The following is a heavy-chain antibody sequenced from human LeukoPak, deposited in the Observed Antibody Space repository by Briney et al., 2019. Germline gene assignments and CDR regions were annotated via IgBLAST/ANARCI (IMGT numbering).Heavy chain of an antibody. D-gene: IGHD3-10*01. CDR3: ARDLYYASGRSIDY. V-gene: IGHV1-18*01. J-gene: IGHJ4*02. CDR2: ISAYNGNT. CDR1: GYTFTSYG. Sequence: ASVEVSCKASGYTFTSYGISSVGQAPGQGLEWMGWISAYNGNTNYAQKLQGRVTMTTDTSTSTAYMELRSLRADDTAVYYCARDLYYASGRSIDYWGQGTLVTVSS.